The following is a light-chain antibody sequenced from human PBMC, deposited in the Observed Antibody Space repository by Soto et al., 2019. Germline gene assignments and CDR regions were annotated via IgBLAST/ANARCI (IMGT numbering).Light chain of an antibody. Sequence: EIVLTQSPGTLSLSPGERATLSCRASQSVSSSYLAWNQQKHRQAPRLLIYVASSRATGIPDRFSGSGSGRDITLTISRLEPEEFAVYYCQQYGSSAPHTFGQWNKLEIK. J-gene: IGKJ2*01. V-gene: IGKV3-20*01. CDR3: QQYGSSAPHT. CDR1: QSVSSSY. CDR2: VAS.